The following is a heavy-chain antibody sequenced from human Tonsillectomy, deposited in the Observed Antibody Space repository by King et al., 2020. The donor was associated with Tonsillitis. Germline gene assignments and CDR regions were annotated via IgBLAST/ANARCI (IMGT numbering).Heavy chain of an antibody. CDR1: GGPISSYY. D-gene: IGHD2-15*01. V-gene: IGHV4-59*01. CDR2: FYYSGST. J-gene: IGHJ3*02. CDR3: ARGADIVPI. Sequence: MQLQESGPGLGKPSETLSLTCTVPGGPISSYYWSWIRQPQGKGLDWIGYFYYSGSTNYNPSLKSRVTISEDTSKNQFSLKLSSVTAADTPVYYCARGADIVPIWGQGTMVTVSS.